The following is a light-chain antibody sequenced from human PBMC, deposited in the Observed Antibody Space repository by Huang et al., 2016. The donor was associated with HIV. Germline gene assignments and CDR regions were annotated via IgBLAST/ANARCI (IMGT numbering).Light chain of an antibody. CDR3: QKYNSAPRT. Sequence: DIQMTQSPSSLSASVGDRVTITCRASQGISNYLAWYQQKPGKVPKLLIYVASTLQAWVPSRFSGSGAGTDFTLTISSLQPEDVATYYCQKYNSAPRTFGQGTKVEIK. CDR1: QGISNY. J-gene: IGKJ1*01. V-gene: IGKV1-27*01. CDR2: VAS.